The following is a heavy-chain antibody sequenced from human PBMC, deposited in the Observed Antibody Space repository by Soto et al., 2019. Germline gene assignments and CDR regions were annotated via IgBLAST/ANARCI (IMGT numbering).Heavy chain of an antibody. V-gene: IGHV3-23*01. Sequence: EVQLLESGGRLVQPGGSLRLSCAASGFTFSSYAMSWVRQAPGKGLEWVSAISGSGGSTYYADSVKGRFTISRDNSKNTLYLKMNSLRAEDTAVYYCAKGTTDNYYYYYYMDVWGKGTTVTVSS. D-gene: IGHD4-4*01. CDR3: AKGTTDNYYYYYYMDV. CDR2: ISGSGGST. CDR1: GFTFSSYA. J-gene: IGHJ6*03.